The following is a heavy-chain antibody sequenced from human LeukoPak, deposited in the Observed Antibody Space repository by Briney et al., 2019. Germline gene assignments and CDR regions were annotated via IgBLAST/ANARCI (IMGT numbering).Heavy chain of an antibody. Sequence: SETLSLTCTVSGGSISSSSYYWGWIRQPPGKGLEWIGNIYYSGTTYYNPSLKSRVTISVDKSKNQFSLKLSSVTAAGTAVYYCARSYGGTYYFDYWGQGTLVTVSS. J-gene: IGHJ4*02. CDR3: ARSYGGTYYFDY. CDR1: GGSISSSSYY. D-gene: IGHD4-23*01. V-gene: IGHV4-39*07. CDR2: IYYSGTT.